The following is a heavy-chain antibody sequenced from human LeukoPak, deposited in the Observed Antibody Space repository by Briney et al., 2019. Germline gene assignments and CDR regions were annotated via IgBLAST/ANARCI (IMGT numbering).Heavy chain of an antibody. CDR3: ARDPGYYDSSGYFNYWYFDL. D-gene: IGHD3-22*01. Sequence: SETLSLTCTVSGGSISSYYWSWIRQPPGKGLEWIGYIYYSGSTNYNPSLKSRVTISVDTSKNQFSLKLSSVTAAGTAAYYCARDPGYYDSSGYFNYWYFDLWGRGTLVTVSS. CDR1: GGSISSYY. CDR2: IYYSGST. V-gene: IGHV4-59*01. J-gene: IGHJ2*01.